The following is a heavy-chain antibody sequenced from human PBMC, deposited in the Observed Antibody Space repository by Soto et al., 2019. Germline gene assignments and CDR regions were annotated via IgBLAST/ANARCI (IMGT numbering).Heavy chain of an antibody. Sequence: SETLSLTCTVSGGSISSGGYYWSWIRQHPGKGLEWIGYIYYSGSTYYNPSLKSRVTISVDTSKNQFSLKLSSVTAADTAVYYCARAYSSGWYTNHRKFSYYFDYWGQGTLVTVSS. CDR3: ARAYSSGWYTNHRKFSYYFDY. CDR2: IYYSGST. J-gene: IGHJ4*02. CDR1: GGSISSGGYY. V-gene: IGHV4-31*03. D-gene: IGHD6-19*01.